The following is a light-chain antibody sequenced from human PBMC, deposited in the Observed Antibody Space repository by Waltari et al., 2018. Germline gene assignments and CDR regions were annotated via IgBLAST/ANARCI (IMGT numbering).Light chain of an antibody. CDR3: QTWGTGTHVV. Sequence: QPELTQSPSASASLGASVKPTRILSSGHSTYAIAWHQQQPQKGPRYLMKLNSDGSHNKGDGIPDRFAGSSSGAERYLTISSLQSEDEADYYCQTWGTGTHVVFGGGTKFTVL. V-gene: IGLV4-69*01. CDR1: SGHSTYA. J-gene: IGLJ2*01. CDR2: LNSDGSH.